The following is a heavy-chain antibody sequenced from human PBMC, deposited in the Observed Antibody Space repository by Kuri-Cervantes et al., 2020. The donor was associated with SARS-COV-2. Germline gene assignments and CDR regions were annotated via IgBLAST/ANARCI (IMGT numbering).Heavy chain of an antibody. CDR3: ARAGYYYGMDV. CDR1: GFTFSDYY. Sequence: ESLKISCAASGFTFSDYYMSWVRQAPGKGLEWIGEIYHSGSTNYNPSLKSRVTISVDKSENQFFLKLSSVTAADTAVYYCARAGYYYGMDVWGQGTTVTVSS. J-gene: IGHJ6*02. CDR2: IYHSGST. V-gene: IGHV4-34*01.